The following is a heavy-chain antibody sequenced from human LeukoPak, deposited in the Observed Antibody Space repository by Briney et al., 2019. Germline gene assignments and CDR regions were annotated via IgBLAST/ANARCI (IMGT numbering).Heavy chain of an antibody. CDR1: GGSINSFY. CDR3: ARGNYYDSSGYYSGNYYYYGMDV. CDR2: INHSGST. Sequence: SETLSLTCTVSGGSINSFYWNWIRQPPGKGLEWIGEINHSGSTNYNPSLKSRVTISVDTSKNQFSLRLSSVTAADTAVYYCARGNYYDSSGYYSGNYYYYGMDVWGQGTTVTVSS. J-gene: IGHJ6*02. V-gene: IGHV4-34*01. D-gene: IGHD3-22*01.